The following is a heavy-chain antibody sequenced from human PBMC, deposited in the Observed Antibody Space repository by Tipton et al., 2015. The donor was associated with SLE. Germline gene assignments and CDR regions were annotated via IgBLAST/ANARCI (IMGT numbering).Heavy chain of an antibody. D-gene: IGHD4-11*01. Sequence: SLRLSCAASGFTFSSYWMHWVRQAPGKGLVWVSRINSDGSSTSYADSVKGRFTISRDNAKNTLYLQMNSLRAEDTAVYYCARDRDYSNYYFDYWGQGTLVTVSS. CDR2: INSDGSST. J-gene: IGHJ4*02. V-gene: IGHV3-74*01. CDR1: GFTFSSYW. CDR3: ARDRDYSNYYFDY.